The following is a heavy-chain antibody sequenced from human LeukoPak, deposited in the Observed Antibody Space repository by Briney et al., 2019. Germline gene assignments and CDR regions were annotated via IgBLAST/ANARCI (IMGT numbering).Heavy chain of an antibody. V-gene: IGHV1-2*02. CDR1: GYTFTGYY. CDR2: XXXXXXXT. D-gene: IGHD3-22*01. Sequence: VASVKVSCKASGYTFTGYYMHWVRQAPGQGLEXXXXXXXXXXXTNYAQKFQGRVTMTRDTSISTAYMELSRLRSDDTAVYYCARDTYYYDSTEPGGYYGMDVWGQGTTVTVPS. J-gene: IGHJ6*02. CDR3: ARDTYYYDSTEPGGYYGMDV.